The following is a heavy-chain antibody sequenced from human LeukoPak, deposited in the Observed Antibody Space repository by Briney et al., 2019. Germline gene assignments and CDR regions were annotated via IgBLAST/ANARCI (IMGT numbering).Heavy chain of an antibody. CDR2: IWSDGSNP. CDR3: ARDLDRFDY. V-gene: IGHV3-33*02. J-gene: IGHJ4*02. CDR1: GFTFRSDS. Sequence: PGRALRLSCAPSGFTFRSDSMHTVPHAPGEGLDWVAVIWSDGSNPSYPASAKGRFNISRDNYTNTLYLQMNPLRAEATAVYSCARDLDRFDYWGQGTLVTVSS. D-gene: IGHD1-1*01.